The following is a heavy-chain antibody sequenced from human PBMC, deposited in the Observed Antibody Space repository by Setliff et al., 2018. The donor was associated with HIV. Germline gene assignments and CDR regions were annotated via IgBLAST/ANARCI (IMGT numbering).Heavy chain of an antibody. CDR2: INHSGST. Sequence: SETLSLTCAVTGGSISSGGFYWTWVRQPPGKGLEWIGEINHSGSTNYSPSLKSRVTISVDTSKNQFSLKLSSVTAADTAVYYCARRLAARRGFIDYWGQGTLVTVSS. V-gene: IGHV4-39*01. D-gene: IGHD6-6*01. CDR3: ARRLAARRGFIDY. J-gene: IGHJ4*02. CDR1: GGSISSGGFY.